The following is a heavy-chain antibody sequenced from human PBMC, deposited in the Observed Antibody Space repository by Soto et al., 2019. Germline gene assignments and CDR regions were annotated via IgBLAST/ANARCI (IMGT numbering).Heavy chain of an antibody. D-gene: IGHD2-21*01. CDR1: GFTFNSYC. Sequence: PGGSLRLSCAASGFTFNSYCMHWVRQAPGKGLVWVSRVNIDGSDRDYADSVKCRVTISRDNAKNTLFLQMNSLRAEDTAVYYCERTGMATIPEFRYWGQGTLVTVSS. V-gene: IGHV3-74*01. CDR3: ERTGMATIPEFRY. J-gene: IGHJ4*02. CDR2: VNIDGSDR.